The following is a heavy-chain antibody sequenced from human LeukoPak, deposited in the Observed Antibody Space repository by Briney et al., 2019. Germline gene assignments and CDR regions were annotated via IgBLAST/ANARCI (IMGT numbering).Heavy chain of an antibody. CDR3: ARVTQQQLVQVSWFDP. D-gene: IGHD6-13*01. V-gene: IGHV1-69*06. CDR1: GGTFSSYA. J-gene: IGHJ5*02. Sequence: ASVKVSCKASGGTFSSYAISWVRQAPGPGLEWMGGIIPIFGTANYAQKFQGRVTITADKSTSTAYMELSSLRSEDTAVYYCARVTQQQLVQVSWFDPWGQGTLVTVSS. CDR2: IIPIFGTA.